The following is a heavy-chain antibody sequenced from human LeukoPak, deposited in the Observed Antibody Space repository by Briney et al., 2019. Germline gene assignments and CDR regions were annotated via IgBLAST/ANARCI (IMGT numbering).Heavy chain of an antibody. CDR1: GFSFSSSW. D-gene: IGHD6-25*01. CDR2: IKEDGSKD. V-gene: IGHV3-7*03. J-gene: IGHJ4*01. Sequence: PGGSLRLSCAASGFSFSSSWMTWVRQTPGKGLEWVANIKEDGSKDYYLDSVKGRFTISKDNAKNSLYLQMNSLRAEDTAVYYCARDAAYCRFDYWGHGTLVTVSS. CDR3: ARDAAYCRFDY.